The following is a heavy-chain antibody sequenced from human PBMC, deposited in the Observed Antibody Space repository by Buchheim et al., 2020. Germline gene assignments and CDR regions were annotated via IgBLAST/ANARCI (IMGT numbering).Heavy chain of an antibody. CDR2: ISYDGSNK. D-gene: IGHD3-9*01. V-gene: IGHV3-30*18. Sequence: QMQLVESGGGVVQPGRSLRLSCAASGFTFSSYGMHWVRQAPGKGLEWVAVISYDGSNKYYADSVKGRFTISRDNSKNTLYLQMNSLRAEDTAVYYCAKDPDLYYDILTGYSNYFDYWGQGTL. CDR3: AKDPDLYYDILTGYSNYFDY. CDR1: GFTFSSYG. J-gene: IGHJ4*02.